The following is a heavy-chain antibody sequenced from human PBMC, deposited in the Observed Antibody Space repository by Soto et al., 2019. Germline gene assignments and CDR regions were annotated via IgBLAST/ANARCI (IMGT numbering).Heavy chain of an antibody. CDR1: GDSISRGGYY. D-gene: IGHD2-21*01. CDR2: IYHSGST. J-gene: IGHJ5*02. CDR3: VRDGAVAYGLRWFGH. Sequence: QVQLQESGPGLVKPSHTLSLSCTVSGDSISRGGYYWNWIRQHPRKGLERIGYIYHSGSTNYNPSLTRRVTISVYTSKNKLFMELTTVTAADSAVYYSVRDGAVAYGLRWFGHWGQGILVTVCS. V-gene: IGHV4-31*03.